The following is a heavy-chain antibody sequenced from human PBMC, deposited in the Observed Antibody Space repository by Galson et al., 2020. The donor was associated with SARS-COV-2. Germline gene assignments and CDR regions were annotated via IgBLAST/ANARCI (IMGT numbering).Heavy chain of an antibody. J-gene: IGHJ4*02. CDR1: GYTFTGYF. D-gene: IGHD3-22*01. CDR3: ARLLYDSSGYHTPLFDY. Sequence: ASVKVSCKASGYTFTGYFMHWVRQAPGQGLEWMGWINPNSGGTNYAQKFQGRVTMTGDTSISTAYMELSSVTAADTAVYYCARLLYDSSGYHTPLFDYWGQGTLVTVSS. V-gene: IGHV1-2*02. CDR2: INPNSGGT.